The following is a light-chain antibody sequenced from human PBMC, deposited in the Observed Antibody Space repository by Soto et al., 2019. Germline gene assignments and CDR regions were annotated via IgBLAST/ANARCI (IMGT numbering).Light chain of an antibody. Sequence: IQMTQSPSTLSASVLDRVTITCRASQSISTWLAWYQQKPGKAPKLLIYDASSLESGVPSRFSGSGSGTEFTLTISSLQPDDFATYYCQQFNSYSPTFGQGTKVDIK. CDR1: QSISTW. J-gene: IGKJ1*01. V-gene: IGKV1-5*01. CDR3: QQFNSYSPT. CDR2: DAS.